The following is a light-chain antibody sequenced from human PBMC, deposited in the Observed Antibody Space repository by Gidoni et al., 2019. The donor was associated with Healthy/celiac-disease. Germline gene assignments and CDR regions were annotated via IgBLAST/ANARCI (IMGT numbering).Light chain of an antibody. Sequence: QSALTQPASVSGSPGQSITISCTGTSSDVCGYNYVSWYQQHPGKAPKLMIYEVSNRPSGVSNRFSGSTSGNTASLTISGLQAEDDADYYCSSYTSSSTLVFGTGTKVTVL. CDR3: SSYTSSSTLV. J-gene: IGLJ1*01. V-gene: IGLV2-14*01. CDR2: EVS. CDR1: SSDVCGYNY.